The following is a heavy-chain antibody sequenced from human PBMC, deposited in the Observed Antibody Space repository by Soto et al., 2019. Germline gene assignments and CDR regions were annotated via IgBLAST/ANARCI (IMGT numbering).Heavy chain of an antibody. J-gene: IGHJ6*02. Sequence: SEALSLTCTVSGGSISSSSYYWGWIRQPPGKGLEWIGSIYYSGSTYYNPSLKSRVTISVDTSKNQFSLKLSSVTAADTAVYYCARTLITGTRYGMDVWGQGTTVTVSS. CDR3: ARTLITGTRYGMDV. CDR2: IYYSGST. D-gene: IGHD1-7*01. V-gene: IGHV4-39*01. CDR1: GGSISSSSYY.